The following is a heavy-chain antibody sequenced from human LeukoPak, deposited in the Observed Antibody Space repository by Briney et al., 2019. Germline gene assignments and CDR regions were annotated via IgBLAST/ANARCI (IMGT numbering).Heavy chain of an antibody. CDR3: ASGYCSGGSCYFDAFDI. CDR1: GYTFTGYY. D-gene: IGHD2-15*01. J-gene: IGHJ3*02. V-gene: IGHV1-2*06. Sequence: ASVKVSCKASGYTFTGYYMHWVRQAPGQGLEWMGRINPNSGGTNYAQKFQGRDTMTRDTSISTAYMELSRLRSDDTAVYYCASGYCSGGSCYFDAFDIWGQGTMVTVSS. CDR2: INPNSGGT.